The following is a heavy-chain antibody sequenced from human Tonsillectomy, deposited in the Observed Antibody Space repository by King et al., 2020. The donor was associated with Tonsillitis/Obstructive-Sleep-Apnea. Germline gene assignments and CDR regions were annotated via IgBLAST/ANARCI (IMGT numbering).Heavy chain of an antibody. CDR1: GFTFSDHY. CDR2: TRNKANSYTT. D-gene: IGHD6-19*01. V-gene: IGHV3-72*01. J-gene: IGHJ4*02. CDR3: ARVSRLGPRYFDY. Sequence: EVQLVESGGGLVQPGGSLRLSCAASGFTFSDHYIDWVRQAPGKGLGWVGRTRNKANSYTTKYAASVKGRFTISRDDSKNSLYLQMNSLKTEDTAVYYCARVSRLGPRYFDYWGQGTLVTVSS.